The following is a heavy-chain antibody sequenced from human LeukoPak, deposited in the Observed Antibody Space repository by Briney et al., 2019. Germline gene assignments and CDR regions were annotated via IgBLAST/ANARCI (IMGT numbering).Heavy chain of an antibody. CDR2: INTNTGNP. CDR3: ARDLDFDWLLGWFDP. J-gene: IGHJ5*02. CDR1: GYTFTSYD. V-gene: IGHV7-4-1*02. Sequence: ASVKVSCKASGYTFTSYDINWVRQATGQGLEWMGWINTNTGNPTYAQGFTGRFVFSLDTSVSTAYLQISSLKAEDTAVYYCARDLDFDWLLGWFDPWGQGTLVTVSS. D-gene: IGHD3-9*01.